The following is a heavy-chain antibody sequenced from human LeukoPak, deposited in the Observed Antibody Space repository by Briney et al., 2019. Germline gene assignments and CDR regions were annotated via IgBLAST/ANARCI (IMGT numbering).Heavy chain of an antibody. CDR3: VRDRGTYRPIDY. Sequence: GGSLRLSCAASGFTVSSNFMNWVRQAPGKGLEWVSSISYTGTYIYYADSVKGRFTISRDNAQNSLYLQMNSLRAEDTAIYYCVRDRGTYRPIDYWGQGTLVTVSS. CDR1: GFTVSSNF. D-gene: IGHD1-26*01. J-gene: IGHJ4*02. V-gene: IGHV3-21*04. CDR2: ISYTGTYI.